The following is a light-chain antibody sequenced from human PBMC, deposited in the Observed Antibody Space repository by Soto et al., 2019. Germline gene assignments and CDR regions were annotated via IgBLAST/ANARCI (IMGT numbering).Light chain of an antibody. CDR3: QSYDSSLSGWV. V-gene: IGLV1-40*01. J-gene: IGLJ3*02. CDR2: GNS. Sequence: QSVLTQPPSVSGAAGRRVTISCTGNNSNIGAGYDVHWYQQLPGTAPKLLIYGNSNRPSGVPDRFSASKSGTSASLAITGLQAEDEAYYYCQSYDSSLSGWVFGGGTKLTV. CDR1: NSNIGAGYD.